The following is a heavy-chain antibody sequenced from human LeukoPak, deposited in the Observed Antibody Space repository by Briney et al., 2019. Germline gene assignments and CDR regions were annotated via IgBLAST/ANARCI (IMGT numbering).Heavy chain of an antibody. CDR3: TTEYSGSFSN. CDR2: FKCKTNGGTT. J-gene: IGHJ4*02. Sequence: GGSLRLSCAASGFTVSDAWMNWVRQVPGKGLEWIGLFKCKTNGGTTDYAAPVKGRFTMSRDDSKNTLYLQMNSLKTEDTAMYYCTTEYSGSFSNWGQGILVTVSS. V-gene: IGHV3-15*01. D-gene: IGHD1-26*01. CDR1: GFTVSDAW.